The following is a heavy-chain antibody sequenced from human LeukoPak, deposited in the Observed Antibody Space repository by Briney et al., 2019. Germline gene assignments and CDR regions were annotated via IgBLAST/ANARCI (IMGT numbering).Heavy chain of an antibody. Sequence: ASVKVSCKASGGTFSSYAISWVRQAPGQGLEWMGGIIPIFGTANYAQKFQGRVTITTDESTSTAYMELSSLRSEDTAVYYCARGPYCSSTSSYKNLDYYYYYMDVWAKGPRSPSP. V-gene: IGHV1-69*05. CDR1: GGTFSSYA. J-gene: IGHJ6*03. CDR3: ARGPYCSSTSSYKNLDYYYYYMDV. D-gene: IGHD2-2*02. CDR2: IIPIFGTA.